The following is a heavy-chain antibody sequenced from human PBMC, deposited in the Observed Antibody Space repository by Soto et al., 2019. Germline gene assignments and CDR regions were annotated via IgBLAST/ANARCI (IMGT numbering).Heavy chain of an antibody. CDR3: ARGWEFIDY. CDR1: GIFIRDNY. CDR2: IYYTGST. J-gene: IGHJ4*02. Sequence: QVQLQESGPGLVKPSETLSLTCTVSGIFIRDNYWSWIRQPPGKGLEWIGYIYYTGSTYYNPSLKSRVTISVHTSKNQFSLKLTSVTAADTAVYYCARGWEFIDYWGQGALVTVSS. D-gene: IGHD1-26*01. V-gene: IGHV4-59*01.